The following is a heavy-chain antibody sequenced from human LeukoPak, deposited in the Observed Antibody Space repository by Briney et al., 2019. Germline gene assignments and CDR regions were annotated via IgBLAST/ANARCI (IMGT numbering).Heavy chain of an antibody. CDR1: GYTFTSYG. CDR2: ISAYNGNT. J-gene: IGHJ4*02. CDR3: ARHLKDDTVTDFDY. D-gene: IGHD4-17*01. V-gene: IGHV1-18*04. Sequence: ASVKVSCKASGYTFTSYGISWVRQAPGQGLEWMGWISAYNGNTNYAQKLQGRVTMTTDTSTSTAYMELRSLRSDDTAVYYCARHLKDDTVTDFDYWGQGTLVTVSS.